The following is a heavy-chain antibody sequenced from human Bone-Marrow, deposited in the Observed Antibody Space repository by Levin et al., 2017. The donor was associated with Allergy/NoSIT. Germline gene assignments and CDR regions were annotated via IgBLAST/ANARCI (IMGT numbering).Heavy chain of an antibody. V-gene: IGHV7-4-1*02. J-gene: IGHJ2*01. CDR3: ARTIYSSSTGYWYFDL. CDR2: INTDTGNP. CDR1: GYTFSDYG. Sequence: ASVKVSCKASGYTFSDYGMNWVRQAPGQGLEWMGWINTDTGNPTYAQGFTGRFVFSLDTSVSTAYLQISSLKAEDTAVYYCARTIYSSSTGYWYFDLWGRGALVTVSS. D-gene: IGHD6-6*01.